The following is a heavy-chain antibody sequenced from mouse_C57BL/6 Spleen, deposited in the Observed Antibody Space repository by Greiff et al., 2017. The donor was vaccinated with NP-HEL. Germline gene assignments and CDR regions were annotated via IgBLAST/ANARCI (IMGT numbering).Heavy chain of an antibody. J-gene: IGHJ3*01. D-gene: IGHD2-4*01. CDR3: ARSYDYPSFAY. Sequence: QVHVKQSGAELVKPGASVKISCKASGYAFSSYWMNWVKQRPGKGLEWIGQIYPGDGDTNYNGKFKGKATLTADKSSSTAYMQLSSLTSEDSAVYFCARSYDYPSFAYWGQGNLVTVSA. CDR1: GYAFSSYW. CDR2: IYPGDGDT. V-gene: IGHV1-80*01.